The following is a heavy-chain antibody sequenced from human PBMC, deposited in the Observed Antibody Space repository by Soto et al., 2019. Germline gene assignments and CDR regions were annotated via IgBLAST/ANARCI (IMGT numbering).Heavy chain of an antibody. D-gene: IGHD3-3*01. CDR2: ISYDGSNK. Sequence: GGSLRLSCAASGFTFSTYGMHWVRQAPGKGLEWGAVISYDGSNKYYPDSVKGRFTISRDNSKNTLYLQMNSLRAEDTAVYYCAKGPTGDFWSGYYNYYYMDVWGKGTTVTVSS. V-gene: IGHV3-30*18. J-gene: IGHJ6*03. CDR3: AKGPTGDFWSGYYNYYYMDV. CDR1: GFTFSTYG.